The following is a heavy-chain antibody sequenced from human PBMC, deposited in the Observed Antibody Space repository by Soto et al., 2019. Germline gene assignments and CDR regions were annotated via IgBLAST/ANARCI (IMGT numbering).Heavy chain of an antibody. V-gene: IGHV3-48*02. CDR2: INSGSSTI. J-gene: IGHJ4*02. D-gene: IGHD3-22*01. CDR3: VTVLSVVVINKRFDY. Sequence: VQLVEAGGGLVQPGGSLRLSCKASGFTFSYYSLNWVRQGPGKGLEWIAHINSGSSTINYADSVRSRFTISRDDAKESLYQQMNSLRDEDTAIYYCVTVLSVVVINKRFDYWGQGTLVTVSS. CDR1: GFTFSYYS.